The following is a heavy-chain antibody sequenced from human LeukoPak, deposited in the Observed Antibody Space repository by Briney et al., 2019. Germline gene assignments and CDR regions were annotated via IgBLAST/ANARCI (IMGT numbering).Heavy chain of an antibody. CDR1: GGSISSYY. Sequence: ASETLSLTCTVSGGSISSYYWSWIRQPPGKGVEWIGYISHSGSTNYNPSLKSRVIISVDMSKNQFSLKLSSVTAADTAVYYCARRGFGDGYNVWGQGTLVTVSS. D-gene: IGHD5-24*01. J-gene: IGHJ4*02. V-gene: IGHV4-59*12. CDR3: ARRGFGDGYNV. CDR2: ISHSGST.